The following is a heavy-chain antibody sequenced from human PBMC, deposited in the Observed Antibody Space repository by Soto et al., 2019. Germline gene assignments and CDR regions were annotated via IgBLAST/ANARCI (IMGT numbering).Heavy chain of an antibody. CDR1: GESFSDYF. J-gene: IGHJ4*02. CDR2: INHSGGRT. D-gene: IGHD5-12*01. CDR3: ASGRGYTWTF. Sequence: QVHLQQWGAGLLKPSETLSLTCAVSGESFSDYFYSWIRQPPGKGLEWIGEINHSGGRTIYNPSHWSRVTISVDTSKDQFSLRLTSVTAADTAVYYCASGRGYTWTFGGQGTRVTVSS. V-gene: IGHV4-34*01.